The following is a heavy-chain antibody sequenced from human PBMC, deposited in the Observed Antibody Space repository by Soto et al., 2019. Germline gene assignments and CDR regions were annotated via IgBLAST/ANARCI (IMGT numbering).Heavy chain of an antibody. D-gene: IGHD5-12*01. Sequence: SETLSLTCTVSDGSVSSGSYYWTWIRQPPGKGLEWIGYIYSSGSTLYNPSLKSRVIISVDTSMNQFSLKLSSVTAADTAVYYCARDSLALFDSWGQGTLVNVSS. V-gene: IGHV4-61*01. CDR1: DGSVSSGSYY. CDR3: ARDSLALFDS. CDR2: IYSSGST. J-gene: IGHJ4*02.